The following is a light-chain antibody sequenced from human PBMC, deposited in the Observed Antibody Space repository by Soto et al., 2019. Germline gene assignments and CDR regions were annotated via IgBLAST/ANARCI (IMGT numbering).Light chain of an antibody. CDR1: SGHSSYI. V-gene: IGLV4-60*02. J-gene: IGLJ3*02. CDR3: ETWDSNTHTV. Sequence: QSVLTQSSSASASLGSSVKLTCTLSSGHSSYIIAWHQQQPGKAPRYFMKLEGSGSYNKGSGVPDRFSGSSSGADRYLTISNLQVEDEADYYCETWDSNTHTVFGGGTKLTVL. CDR2: LEGSGSY.